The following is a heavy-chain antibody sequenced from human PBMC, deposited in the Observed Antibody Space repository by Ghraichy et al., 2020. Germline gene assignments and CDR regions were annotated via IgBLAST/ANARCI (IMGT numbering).Heavy chain of an antibody. CDR1: GFTFSSYG. CDR3: AKDWGDYGWNWYFDL. J-gene: IGHJ2*01. D-gene: IGHD4/OR15-4a*01. Sequence: GESLNISCAASGFTFSSYGMHWVRQAPGKGLEWVAVISYDGSNKYYADSVKGRFTISRDNSKNTLYLQMNSLRAEDTAVYYCAKDWGDYGWNWYFDLWGRGTLVTVSS. CDR2: ISYDGSNK. V-gene: IGHV3-30*18.